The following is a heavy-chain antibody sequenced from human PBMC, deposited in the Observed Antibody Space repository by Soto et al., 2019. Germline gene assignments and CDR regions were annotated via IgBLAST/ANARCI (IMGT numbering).Heavy chain of an antibody. Sequence: EVQLLESGGGLVQPGGSLRLSCAASGFTFSTYVMTWVRQPPGRGLEWVSVISGSGGSTDHADSVKGRFTISRDNSTNPLYLQMNSLRAEDTAVYYCAKSLSRTEYDMDVWGQGTTVTVSS. CDR1: GFTFSTYV. J-gene: IGHJ6*02. CDR2: ISGSGGST. CDR3: AKSLSRTEYDMDV. D-gene: IGHD2-2*01. V-gene: IGHV3-23*01.